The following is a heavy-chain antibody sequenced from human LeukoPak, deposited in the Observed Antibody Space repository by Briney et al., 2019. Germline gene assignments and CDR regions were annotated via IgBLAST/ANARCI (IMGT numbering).Heavy chain of an antibody. J-gene: IGHJ3*02. V-gene: IGHV4-59*12. CDR1: GGSISSYY. CDR2: IYYSGST. CDR3: ARKTNWNWAFDI. Sequence: SETLSLTCTVSGGSISSYYWSWIRQPPGKGLEWIGYIYYSGSTNYNPSLKSRVTISVDTSKNQFSLKLSSVTAADTAVYYCARKTNWNWAFDIWGQGTMVTVSS. D-gene: IGHD1-7*01.